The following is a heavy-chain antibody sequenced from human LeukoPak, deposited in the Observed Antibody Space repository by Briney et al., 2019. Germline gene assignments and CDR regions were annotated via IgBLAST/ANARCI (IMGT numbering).Heavy chain of an antibody. CDR3: ARHLTGDRLDAFDV. CDR1: GGSISSYY. Sequence: SETLSLTCTISGGSISSYYWSWIRQPPGKGLEWIGYIYYSGSPNYNPSLKSRVTISVDTSKNQFSLKLSSLTAADTAMYYCARHLTGDRLDAFDVWGQGTMVTVSS. J-gene: IGHJ3*01. V-gene: IGHV4-59*01. D-gene: IGHD7-27*01. CDR2: IYYSGSP.